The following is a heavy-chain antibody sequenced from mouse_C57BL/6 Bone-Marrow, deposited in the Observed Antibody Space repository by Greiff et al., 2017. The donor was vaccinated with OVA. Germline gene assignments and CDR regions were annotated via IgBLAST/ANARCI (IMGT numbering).Heavy chain of an antibody. Sequence: QVQLQQSGAELVRPGTSVKVSCKASGYAFTNYLIEWVKQRPGQGLGWIGVLNPGSGGNNYNEKFKGKATLTADTSSSTASMQLSSLPSEDSAVYFCARWRPHYYAMDYWGQGTSVTVSS. V-gene: IGHV1-54*01. J-gene: IGHJ4*01. CDR2: LNPGSGGN. CDR3: ARWRPHYYAMDY. CDR1: GYAFTNYL.